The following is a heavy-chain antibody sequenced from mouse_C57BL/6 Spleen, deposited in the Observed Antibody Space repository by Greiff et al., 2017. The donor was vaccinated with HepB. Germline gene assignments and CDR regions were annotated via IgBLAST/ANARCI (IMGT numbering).Heavy chain of an antibody. Sequence: EVQLQESGPELVNPGASVKIPCKASGYTFTDYNMDWVKQSHGKSLEWIGDINPNNGGTIYNQKFKGKATLTVDKSSSTAYMELRSLTSEDTAVYYCARRQLRLRPIYYAMDYWGQGTSVTVSS. CDR1: GYTFTDYN. J-gene: IGHJ4*01. V-gene: IGHV1-18*01. CDR2: INPNNGGT. D-gene: IGHD3-2*02. CDR3: ARRQLRLRPIYYAMDY.